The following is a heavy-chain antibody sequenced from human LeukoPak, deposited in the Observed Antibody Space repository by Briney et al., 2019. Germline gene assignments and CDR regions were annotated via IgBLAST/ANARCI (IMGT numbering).Heavy chain of an antibody. CDR1: GFTFSNAW. CDR2: IKSKTDGGTT. J-gene: IGHJ4*02. CDR3: TTDRGRYSGSYYFDY. V-gene: IGHV3-15*01. Sequence: GGSLRLSCAASGFTFSNAWMSWVRQAPGKGLEWVGRIKSKTDGGTTDYAAPVKGRFTISRDDSKNTLYLQMNSLKTEDTAVYYCTTDRGRYSGSYYFDYWGQGTLVTVSS. D-gene: IGHD1-26*01.